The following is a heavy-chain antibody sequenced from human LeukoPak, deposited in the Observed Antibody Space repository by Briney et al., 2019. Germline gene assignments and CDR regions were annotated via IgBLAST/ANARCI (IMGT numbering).Heavy chain of an antibody. Sequence: GGSLRLSCAASGFTFSSYGMSWVRQAPGKGLEWISAMSGSGGTTYYVDSVKGRFTISRDNSKNTLYLQMNSLRVDDTAVYHCGKAGRGGAITMVRGVKGDYYYMDVWGKGTTVTISS. CDR3: GKAGRGGAITMVRGVKGDYYYMDV. D-gene: IGHD3-10*01. V-gene: IGHV3-23*01. CDR1: GFTFSSYG. CDR2: MSGSGGTT. J-gene: IGHJ6*03.